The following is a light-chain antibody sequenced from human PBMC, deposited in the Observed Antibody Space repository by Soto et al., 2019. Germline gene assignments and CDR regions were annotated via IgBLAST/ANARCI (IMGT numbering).Light chain of an antibody. CDR2: EGS. V-gene: IGLV2-23*01. CDR1: SSDVGSYNL. J-gene: IGLJ1*01. CDR3: CSYAGSSTYV. Sequence: QSALTQPASVSGSPGQPITISCTGTSSDVGSYNLVSWYQQHPGKAPKLMIYEGSKRPSGVSNRFSGSKSGNTASLIISGLQAEDEADYYCCSYAGSSTYVFGTGTKVTVL.